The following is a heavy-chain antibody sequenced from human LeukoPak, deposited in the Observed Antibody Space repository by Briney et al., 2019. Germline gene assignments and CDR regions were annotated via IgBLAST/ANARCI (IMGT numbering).Heavy chain of an antibody. Sequence: GGSLRLSCAASGSTFDDYAMHWVRQAPGKGLEWVSGISWNSGSIGYADSVKGRFTISRDNAKNSLYLQMNSLRAEDTALYYCAKAIAAAGLYYFDYWGQGTLVTVSS. V-gene: IGHV3-9*01. CDR3: AKAIAAAGLYYFDY. CDR2: ISWNSGSI. D-gene: IGHD6-13*01. CDR1: GSTFDDYA. J-gene: IGHJ4*02.